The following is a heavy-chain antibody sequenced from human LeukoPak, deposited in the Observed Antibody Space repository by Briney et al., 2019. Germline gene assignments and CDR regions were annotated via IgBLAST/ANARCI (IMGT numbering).Heavy chain of an antibody. CDR3: AKVDDVDSSAILPYYFDY. CDR2: ISGSGGST. Sequence: GGSPRLSCAASGFTFSSYAMSWVRQAPGKGLEWVSAISGSGGSTYYADSVKGRFTISRDNSKNTLYLQMNSLRAEDTAVYYCAKVDDVDSSAILPYYFDYWGQGTLVTVSS. CDR1: GFTFSSYA. V-gene: IGHV3-23*01. D-gene: IGHD3-22*01. J-gene: IGHJ4*02.